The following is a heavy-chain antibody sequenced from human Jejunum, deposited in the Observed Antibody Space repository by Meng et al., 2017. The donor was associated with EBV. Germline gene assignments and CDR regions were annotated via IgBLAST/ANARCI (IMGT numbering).Heavy chain of an antibody. J-gene: IGHJ6*02. CDR2: ISTRNDDT. Sequence: HVPLGQSGVEVKNPGPSVKVSCKASGHPFTNSGFAWVRQAPGQGLELMGWISTRNDDTNYAHNFQGRVTMTTDTSTNTVYMELRSLRSDDTGVYYCATDSTSSYYYYNGLDVWGQGTVVTVSS. CDR1: GHPFTNSG. V-gene: IGHV1-18*04. CDR3: ATDSTSSYYYYNGLDV. D-gene: IGHD2-2*01.